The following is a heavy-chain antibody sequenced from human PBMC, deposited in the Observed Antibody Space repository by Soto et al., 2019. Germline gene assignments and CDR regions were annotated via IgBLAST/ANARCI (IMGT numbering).Heavy chain of an antibody. V-gene: IGHV1-2*02. Sequence: ASVKVSCKASGYTFTGYYMHWVRQAPGQGLEWMGWINPNSGGTNYAQKFQGRVTMTRDTSISTAYMELSRLRSDDTAVYHCARDLRDIAASHVWGQGTTVTVSS. D-gene: IGHD6-13*01. CDR3: ARDLRDIAASHV. CDR1: GYTFTGYY. J-gene: IGHJ6*02. CDR2: INPNSGGT.